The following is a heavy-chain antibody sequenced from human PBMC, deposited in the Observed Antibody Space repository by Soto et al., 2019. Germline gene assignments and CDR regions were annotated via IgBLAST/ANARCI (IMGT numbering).Heavy chain of an antibody. V-gene: IGHV4-39*01. CDR1: GGSIARSTYY. CDR3: ATLYVVVPSTQNWFDP. J-gene: IGHJ5*02. D-gene: IGHD2-2*01. Sequence: SETLSLTCTVSGGSIARSTYYWAWIRQPPGKGLEWIGSIYYSGTTYYNPSLKSRVTISVDTSKNQFSLKLTSVTAADTAVYYCATLYVVVPSTQNWFDPCGKESLFTVSS. CDR2: IYYSGTT.